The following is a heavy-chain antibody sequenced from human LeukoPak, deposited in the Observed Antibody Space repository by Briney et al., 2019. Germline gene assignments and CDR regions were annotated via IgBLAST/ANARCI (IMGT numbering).Heavy chain of an antibody. J-gene: IGHJ6*03. CDR2: ISSSSSYI. CDR1: GFTFNSYA. V-gene: IGHV3-21*01. D-gene: IGHD1-20*01. CDR3: AREGRITGTTEFFYYMDV. Sequence: PGGSLRLSCAASGFTFNSYAMNWVRQAPGKGLEWVSSISSSSSYIYYADSVKGRFTISRDNAKNSLYLQMNSLRAEDTAVYYCAREGRITGTTEFFYYMDVWGKGTTVTVSS.